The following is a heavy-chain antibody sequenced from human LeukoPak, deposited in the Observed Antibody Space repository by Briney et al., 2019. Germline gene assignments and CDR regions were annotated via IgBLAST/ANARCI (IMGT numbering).Heavy chain of an antibody. CDR3: ASIPIHSGSYY. CDR1: GFTFSSYG. D-gene: IGHD1-26*01. CDR2: ISYDGSNK. Sequence: GGSLRLSCAASGFTFSSYGMHWVRQAPGKGLEWVAVISYDGSNKYYADSVKGRFTISRDNSKNTLYLLMNSLRAEDTAVYYCASIPIHSGSYYVGQGTLVTVSS. V-gene: IGHV3-30*03. J-gene: IGHJ4*02.